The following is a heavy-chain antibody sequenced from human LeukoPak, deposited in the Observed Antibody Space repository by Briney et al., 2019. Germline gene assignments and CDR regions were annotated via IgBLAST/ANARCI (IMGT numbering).Heavy chain of an antibody. CDR2: ISSSSSYI. V-gene: IGHV3-21*01. J-gene: IGHJ3*02. Sequence: PGGSLRLSCAASGFTFSSYSVNWVRQAPGKGLEWVSSISSSSSYIYYADSVKGRFTISRDNAKNSLYLQMNSLRAEDTAVYYCARDGYCGGDCYDAFDIWGQGTMVTVSS. CDR3: ARDGYCGGDCYDAFDI. D-gene: IGHD2-21*01. CDR1: GFTFSSYS.